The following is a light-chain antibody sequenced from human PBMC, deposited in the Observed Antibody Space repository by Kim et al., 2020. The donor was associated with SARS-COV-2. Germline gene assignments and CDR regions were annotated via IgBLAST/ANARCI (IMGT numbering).Light chain of an antibody. Sequence: SPGPTASITCSGDKLGDKYASWYHQKPGQSPVLVIYQDTKRPSGIPARFSGSNSGNTATLTISGTQSMDEADYYCQAWDSSTVVFGGGTQLTVL. CDR2: QDT. CDR3: QAWDSSTVV. J-gene: IGLJ2*01. CDR1: KLGDKY. V-gene: IGLV3-1*01.